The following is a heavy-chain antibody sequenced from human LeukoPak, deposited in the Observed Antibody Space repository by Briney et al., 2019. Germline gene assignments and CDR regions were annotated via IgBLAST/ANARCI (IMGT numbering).Heavy chain of an antibody. D-gene: IGHD5-12*01. CDR1: GYTFTSYD. CDR3: ATGGDSGHPFDY. V-gene: IGHV1-8*03. J-gene: IGHJ4*02. CDR2: MNPNSGNK. Sequence: VASVKVSCKASGYTFTSYDINWVRQATGQGLEGMGWMNPNSGNKGYAQKFQGRVTITRNSSISTAYMELSSLRSEDTAVYYCATGGDSGHPFDYWGQGTLVTVSS.